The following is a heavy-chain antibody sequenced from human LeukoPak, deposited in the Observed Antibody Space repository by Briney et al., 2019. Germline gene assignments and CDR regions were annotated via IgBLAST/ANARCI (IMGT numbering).Heavy chain of an antibody. D-gene: IGHD1/OR15-1a*01. V-gene: IGHV5-51*01. Sequence: GESLKISCKASGYSFTNYWIGWVRQMPGEGLEWMAMINPGDTNIAYSPSFQGQVTISADRSISTAYLQWSSLKASDTAMYYCARRPARTGASFDSWGQGTLVTVSS. J-gene: IGHJ4*02. CDR3: ARRPARTGASFDS. CDR2: INPGDTNI. CDR1: GYSFTNYW.